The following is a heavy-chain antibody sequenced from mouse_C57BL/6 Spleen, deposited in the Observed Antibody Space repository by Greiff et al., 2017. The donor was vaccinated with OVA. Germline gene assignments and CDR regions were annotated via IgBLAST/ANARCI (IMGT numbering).Heavy chain of an antibody. V-gene: IGHV1-4*01. CDR3: ARSAAAQATAWFAY. CDR1: GYTFTSYT. D-gene: IGHD3-2*02. J-gene: IGHJ3*01. CDR2: INPSSGYT. Sequence: QVQLQQSGAELARPGASVKMSCKASGYTFTSYTMHWVKQRPGQGLEWIGYINPSSGYTKYNQKFKDKATLTADKSSSTAYIQLSSLTSEDSAVYYCARSAAAQATAWFAYWGQGTLVTVSA.